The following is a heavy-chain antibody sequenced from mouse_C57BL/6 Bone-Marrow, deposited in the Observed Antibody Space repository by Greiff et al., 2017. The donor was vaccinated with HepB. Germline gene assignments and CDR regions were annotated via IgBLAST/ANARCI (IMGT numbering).Heavy chain of an antibody. J-gene: IGHJ3*01. V-gene: IGHV14-4*01. CDR3: TTKNETY. Sequence: VQLKESGAELVRPGASVKLSCTASGFNIKDDYMHWVKQRPEQGLEWIGWIDPENGDTEYASKFQGKATITADTSSNTAYLQLSSLTSEDTAVYYCTTKNETYWGQGTLVTVSA. CDR2: IDPENGDT. CDR1: GFNIKDDY.